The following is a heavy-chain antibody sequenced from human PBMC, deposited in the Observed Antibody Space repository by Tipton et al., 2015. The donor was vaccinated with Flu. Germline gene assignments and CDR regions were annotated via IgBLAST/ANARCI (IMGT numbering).Heavy chain of an antibody. V-gene: IGHV4-38-2*02. Sequence: TLSLTCTVSDDSITSYYWGWVRRPPGKGLEWIGTIYHSGTTYYNPSLKSRLTISVDTSRNQFSLQLSSVTAADTAVYYCARHTGDSVRGVVGYWGQGNLVTVSS. CDR1: DDSITSYY. D-gene: IGHD3-10*02. J-gene: IGHJ4*02. CDR3: ARHTGDSVRGVVGY. CDR2: IYHSGTT.